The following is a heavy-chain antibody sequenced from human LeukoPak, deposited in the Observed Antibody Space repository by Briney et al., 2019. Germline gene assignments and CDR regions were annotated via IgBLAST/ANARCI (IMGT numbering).Heavy chain of an antibody. Sequence: GGSLRLSCAASGFTFSSYAMSWVRQAPGKGLEWVSAISGSGGSTYYADSVKGRFTISRDNSKNTVYLEMSSLRRDDTAVYYCARGEWFREVDFXXQGALVTVSS. J-gene: IGHJ4*02. CDR2: ISGSGGST. V-gene: IGHV3-23*01. CDR3: ARGEWFREVDF. CDR1: GFTFSSYA. D-gene: IGHD3-3*01.